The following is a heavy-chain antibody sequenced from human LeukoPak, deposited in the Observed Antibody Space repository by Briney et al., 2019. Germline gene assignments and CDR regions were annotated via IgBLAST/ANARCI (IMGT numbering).Heavy chain of an antibody. D-gene: IGHD3-3*01. CDR2: ISVYNGNT. CDR1: GYTFTSYG. J-gene: IGHJ4*02. CDR3: ARDLKSVRKITIFEIDY. V-gene: IGHV1-18*01. Sequence: ASVKVSCKASGYTFTSYGISWVRQAPGRGLEWMGWISVYNGNTNYAQKLQGRVTMTTDTSTSTAYMELRSLRSDDTAVYYCARDLKSVRKITIFEIDYWGQGTLVTVSS.